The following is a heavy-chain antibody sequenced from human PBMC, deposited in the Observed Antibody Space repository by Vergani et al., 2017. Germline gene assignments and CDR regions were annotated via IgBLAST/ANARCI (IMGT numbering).Heavy chain of an antibody. Sequence: QLQLQESGPGLVKPSETLSLTCTVSGGSISSSSYYWGWIRQPPGKGLEWIGSIYYSGSTNYNPSLKSRVTIAVDTSKNQFSLKLSSVTAADTAVYYCAIDSGWGPPVRTDYWGQGTLVTVSS. CDR1: GGSISSSSYY. CDR2: IYYSGST. V-gene: IGHV4-39*07. CDR3: AIDSGWGPPVRTDY. D-gene: IGHD6-19*01. J-gene: IGHJ4*02.